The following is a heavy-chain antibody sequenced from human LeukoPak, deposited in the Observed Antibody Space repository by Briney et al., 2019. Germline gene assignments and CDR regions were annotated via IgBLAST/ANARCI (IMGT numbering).Heavy chain of an antibody. CDR2: IYYSGST. J-gene: IGHJ4*02. D-gene: IGHD2-21*01. CDR3: ARLGHGIVVVRDY. Sequence: SETLSLTCTVSGGSISSSSYYWGWIGQPPGKGLEWIGSIYYSGSTYYNPSLKSRVTISVDTSKNQFSLKLSSVTAADTAVYYCARLGHGIVVVRDYWGQGTLVTVSS. V-gene: IGHV4-39*01. CDR1: GGSISSSSYY.